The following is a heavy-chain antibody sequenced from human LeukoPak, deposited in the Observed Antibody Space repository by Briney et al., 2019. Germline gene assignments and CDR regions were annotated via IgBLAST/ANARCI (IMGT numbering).Heavy chain of an antibody. Sequence: PSETLSLTCSVSGDSISSYYWSWIRQPPGKGLEWIGYIHYSGSTNYKPSLKSRVTISVDTSKNHFPLKLSSVTAADTAVYYCARTYSSGWGDAFDIWDQGTMVTVSS. CDR3: ARTYSSGWGDAFDI. CDR1: GDSISSYY. CDR2: IHYSGST. V-gene: IGHV4-59*01. J-gene: IGHJ3*02. D-gene: IGHD6-19*01.